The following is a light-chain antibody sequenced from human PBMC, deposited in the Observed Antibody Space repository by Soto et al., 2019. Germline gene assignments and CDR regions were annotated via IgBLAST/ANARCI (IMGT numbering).Light chain of an antibody. Sequence: EIVMTQSPATLSVSPGERATLSCRASQSVSSNLAWYQQKPGQAPTHLLYGASTRATGIPARFSGSGCGSDFTLTLSRLQTEDFAFYYCQQYNKWSPSGTFGQGTKVEIK. V-gene: IGKV3-15*01. CDR3: QQYNKWSPSGT. J-gene: IGKJ1*01. CDR2: GAS. CDR1: QSVSSN.